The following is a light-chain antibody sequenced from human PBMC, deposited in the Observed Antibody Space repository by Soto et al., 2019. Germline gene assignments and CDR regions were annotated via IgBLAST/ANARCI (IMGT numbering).Light chain of an antibody. CDR3: NQYGSSITWT. V-gene: IGKV3-20*01. CDR1: QSVTSNY. CDR2: AAS. J-gene: IGKJ1*01. Sequence: EVVLTQSPDTVSLSPGERATLSCRASQSVTSNYLAWYQQKPGQAPRLLIYAASSRATGIPERFSGSGSGPDFTLIISRLELEDFAVYYCNQYGSSITWTCGQGTKVEIK.